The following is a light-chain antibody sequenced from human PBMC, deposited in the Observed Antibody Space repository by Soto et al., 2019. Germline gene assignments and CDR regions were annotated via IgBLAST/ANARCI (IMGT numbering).Light chain of an antibody. J-gene: IGKJ2*01. CDR1: QSISSY. V-gene: IGKV3-11*01. Sequence: EVVLTQSPDTLSLPPGERATLSCRASQSISSYLAWYQQKPGQAPRLLIYDASNRATGIPARFSGSGSGTDFTLTISSLQPEDFATYYCQQSYSTPYTFGQGTKVDIK. CDR2: DAS. CDR3: QQSYSTPYT.